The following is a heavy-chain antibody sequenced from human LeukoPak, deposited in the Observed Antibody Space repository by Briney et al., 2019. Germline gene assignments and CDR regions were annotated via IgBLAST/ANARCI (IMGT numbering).Heavy chain of an antibody. D-gene: IGHD4-17*01. Sequence: SGGSLRLSCTASGFKFGDYGMAWVRQAAGKGLEWVGSYTGRTYGETTEYAASVRGRFTISIDDSKSIAYLQMNSLTTDDTAKYHCFRWTTLTIFHSWGQGTLVAVSS. CDR3: FRWTTLTIFHS. CDR1: GFKFGDYG. CDR2: YTGRTYGETT. V-gene: IGHV3-49*04. J-gene: IGHJ4*02.